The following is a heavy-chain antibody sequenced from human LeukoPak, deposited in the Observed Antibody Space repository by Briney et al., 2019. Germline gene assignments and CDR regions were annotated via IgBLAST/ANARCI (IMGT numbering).Heavy chain of an antibody. D-gene: IGHD1-26*01. CDR1: GGTFSSYA. Sequence: SVKVSCKASGGTFSSYAISWVRQAPGQGLEWMGGIIPIFGTANYAQKFQGRVTITADESTSTAYMELSSLRSEDTAVYYCARGVVVGATYYYYYYMDVWGKGTTVTISS. CDR2: IIPIFGTA. V-gene: IGHV1-69*13. CDR3: ARGVVVGATYYYYYYMDV. J-gene: IGHJ6*03.